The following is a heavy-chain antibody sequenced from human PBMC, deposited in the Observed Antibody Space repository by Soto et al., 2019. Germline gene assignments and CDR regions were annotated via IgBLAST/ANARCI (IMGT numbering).Heavy chain of an antibody. CDR2: ISDNGGST. CDR3: ARDRIAVAGTCGY. Sequence: GGSLRLSCAASGFTFSSYAMNWVRQAPGKGLEWVSGISDNGGSTNYVDSVKGRLTISRDNSKNTLYLQMNSLRAEDTAIFYCARDRIAVAGTCGYWGRGTLVTVSS. CDR1: GFTFSSYA. J-gene: IGHJ4*02. D-gene: IGHD6-19*01. V-gene: IGHV3-23*01.